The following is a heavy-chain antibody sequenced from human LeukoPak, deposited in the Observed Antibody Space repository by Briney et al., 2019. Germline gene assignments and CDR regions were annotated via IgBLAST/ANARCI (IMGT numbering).Heavy chain of an antibody. D-gene: IGHD2-21*02. CDR1: GFTFNDYA. J-gene: IGHJ2*01. CDR3: AKGVTMSRGYFDL. Sequence: PGGSLRLSCVASGFTFNDYAMHWVRQAPGKGLEWVSGLSWNSGTIAYADSVKGRFTISRDNAKNSLYLQMNSLRPEDTAFYYCAKGVTMSRGYFDLWGRGTLVTVSS. CDR2: LSWNSGTI. V-gene: IGHV3-9*01.